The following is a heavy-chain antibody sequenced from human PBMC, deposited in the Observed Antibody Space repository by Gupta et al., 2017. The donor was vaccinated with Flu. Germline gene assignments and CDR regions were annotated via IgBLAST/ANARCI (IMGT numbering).Heavy chain of an antibody. J-gene: IGHJ2*01. D-gene: IGHD3/OR15-3a*01. Sequence: DVQRVESGGGLVKPGGSLILSCAASGFPFNLYSMNWVRHAPGKGLEWVASISSSSSYTYYADSVKGRFTISRDNGKNSLYLQMNTLRSEDTAVYYCAREKGLGPTWFFDLWGRGTLVTVSS. CDR1: GFPFNLYS. CDR2: ISSSSSYT. CDR3: AREKGLGPTWFFDL. V-gene: IGHV3-21*01.